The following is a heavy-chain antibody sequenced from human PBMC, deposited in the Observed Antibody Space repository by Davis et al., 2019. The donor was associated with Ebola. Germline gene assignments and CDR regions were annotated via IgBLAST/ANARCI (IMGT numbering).Heavy chain of an antibody. J-gene: IGHJ3*02. V-gene: IGHV4-39*01. D-gene: IGHD4-23*01. Sequence: PGGSLRLSCTVSGGSISSSSYYWGWIRQPPGKGLEWIGSIYYSGSTYYNPSLKSRVTISVDTSKNQFSLKLSSVTAADTAVYYCARQETTVVTHDAFDIWGQGTMVTVSS. CDR2: IYYSGST. CDR1: GGSISSSSYY. CDR3: ARQETTVVTHDAFDI.